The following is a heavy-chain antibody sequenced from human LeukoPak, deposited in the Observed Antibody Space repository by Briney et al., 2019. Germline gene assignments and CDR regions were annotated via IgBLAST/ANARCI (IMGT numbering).Heavy chain of an antibody. CDR1: GFTFTNYA. D-gene: IGHD3-10*01. J-gene: IGHJ3*02. CDR2: FGGGAA. CDR3: ARLSGSFDT. V-gene: IGHV3-23*01. Sequence: GGSLRLSCTASGFTFTNYAMAWVRQAPGEGLEWVSAFGGGAAYYADSVKGRFTISRDNSKNTVYLQLSSLRADDTAIYYCARLSGSFDTWGQGTMVTVSS.